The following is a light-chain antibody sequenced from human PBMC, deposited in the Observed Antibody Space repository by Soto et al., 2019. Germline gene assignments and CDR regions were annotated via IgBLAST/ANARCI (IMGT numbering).Light chain of an antibody. Sequence: EIVLTQSPGTLSLSPGQRATLSCRASESISRDYLAWYQQRLGQAPRLLIYGASSGATGIPDRFSGSGSVTDFTLTISRLEPEDFAIYYCQQYGGVPYPFGQGTKLEIK. CDR1: ESISRDY. V-gene: IGKV3-20*01. CDR2: GAS. CDR3: QQYGGVPYP. J-gene: IGKJ2*01.